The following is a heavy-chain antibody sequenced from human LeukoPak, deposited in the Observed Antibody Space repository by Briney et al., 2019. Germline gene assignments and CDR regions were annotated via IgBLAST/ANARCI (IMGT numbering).Heavy chain of an antibody. CDR2: IIPIFGTA. CDR1: GYTFASYG. CDR3: ARWRYYYDSSGYYFYFDY. J-gene: IGHJ4*02. Sequence: GASVKVSCKASGYTFASYGISWVRQAPGQGLEWMGGIIPIFGTANYAQKFQGRVTITADESTSTAYMELSSLRSEDTAVYYCARWRYYYDSSGYYFYFDYWGQGTLVTVSS. D-gene: IGHD3-22*01. V-gene: IGHV1-69*13.